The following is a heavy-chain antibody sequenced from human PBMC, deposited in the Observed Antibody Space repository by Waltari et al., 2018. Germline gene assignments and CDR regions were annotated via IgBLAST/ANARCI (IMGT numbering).Heavy chain of an antibody. Sequence: QVQLVESGGGVVQPGRSLRLSCAASGFTFSSYGMHWVRQAPGKGLEWVAVIWYGGSNKCYADSVKGLFTISRDNSKNTLYLQMNSLRAEDTAVYYCARGVIIPYYFDYWGQGTLVTVSS. D-gene: IGHD3-10*01. CDR3: ARGVIIPYYFDY. J-gene: IGHJ4*02. V-gene: IGHV3-33*01. CDR2: IWYGGSNK. CDR1: GFTFSSYG.